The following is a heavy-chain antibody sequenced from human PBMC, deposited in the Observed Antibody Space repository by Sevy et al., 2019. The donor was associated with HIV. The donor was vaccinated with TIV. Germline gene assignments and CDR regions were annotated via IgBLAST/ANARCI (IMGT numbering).Heavy chain of an antibody. D-gene: IGHD3-22*01. CDR1: GFTLSPYW. CDR2: INSDGGST. CDR3: ARAGYYYDTRDPSADWFDP. V-gene: IGHV3-74*01. Sequence: GGSLRLSCAASGFTLSPYWMHWVRQAPGKGLVWVSRINSDGGSTTYADSVKGGFTISRDNAKNTLYLQMNSLRAEDTAVYSCARAGYYYDTRDPSADWFDPWGQGTLVTVSS. J-gene: IGHJ5*02.